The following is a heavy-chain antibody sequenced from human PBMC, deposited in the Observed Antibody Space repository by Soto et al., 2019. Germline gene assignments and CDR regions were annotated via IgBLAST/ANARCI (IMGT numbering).Heavy chain of an antibody. CDR1: GCNFTSYG. V-gene: IGHV1-3*01. D-gene: IGHD3-22*01. Sequence: ASLKVFCKASGCNFTSYGINWVRQAPGRGLEWMGWINSGNGNTTYSQQFHRRVIIDTDTSASTAYLELSSHRSAATAVYYFARGGYFDSSNYLGYWGLGTLVTVSS. CDR3: ARGGYFDSSNYLGY. CDR2: INSGNGNT. J-gene: IGHJ4*02.